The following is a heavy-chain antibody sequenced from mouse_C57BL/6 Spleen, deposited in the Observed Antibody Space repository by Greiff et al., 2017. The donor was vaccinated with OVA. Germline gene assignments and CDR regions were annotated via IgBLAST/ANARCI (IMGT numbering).Heavy chain of an antibody. V-gene: IGHV1-75*01. D-gene: IGHD1-1*01. Sequence: VQLQESGPELVKPGASVKISCKASGYTFTDYYINWVKQRPGQGLEWIGWIFPGSGSTYYNEKFKGKATLTVDKSSSTAYMLLSSLTSEDSAVYFCARRDGSSSYAMDYWGQGTSVTVSS. CDR3: ARRDGSSSYAMDY. CDR1: GYTFTDYY. CDR2: IFPGSGST. J-gene: IGHJ4*01.